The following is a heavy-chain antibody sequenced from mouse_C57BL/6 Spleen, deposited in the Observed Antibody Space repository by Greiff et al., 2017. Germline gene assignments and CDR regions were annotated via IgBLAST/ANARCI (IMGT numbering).Heavy chain of an antibody. CDR3: ARTLDGYVYFDV. D-gene: IGHD2-2*01. J-gene: IGHJ1*03. CDR1: GYTFTDYN. CDR2: INPNNGGT. V-gene: IGHV1-18*01. Sequence: EVKLQESGPELVKPGASVKIPCKASGYTFTDYNMDWVKQSHGKSLEWIGDINPNNGGTIYNQKFKGKATLTVDKSASTAYMELRSLTSEDTAVYYCARTLDGYVYFDVWGTGTTVTVSS.